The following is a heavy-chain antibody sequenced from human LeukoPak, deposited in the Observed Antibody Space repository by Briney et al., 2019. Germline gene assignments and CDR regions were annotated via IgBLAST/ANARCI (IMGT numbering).Heavy chain of an antibody. J-gene: IGHJ6*03. CDR2: ISYDGSNK. CDR1: GFTFSSYA. V-gene: IGHV3-30*14. Sequence: GGSLRLSCAASGFTFSSYAMHWVRQAPGKGLEWVAVISYDGSNKYYADSVKGRFTISRDNSKNTLYLQMNSLRAEDTAVYYCARGAMVRGVISGPHYYYYYMDVWGKGTTVTVSS. D-gene: IGHD3-10*01. CDR3: ARGAMVRGVISGPHYYYYYMDV.